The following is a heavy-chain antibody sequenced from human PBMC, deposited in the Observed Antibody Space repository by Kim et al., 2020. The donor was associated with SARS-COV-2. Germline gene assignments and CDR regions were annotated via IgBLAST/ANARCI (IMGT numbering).Heavy chain of an antibody. D-gene: IGHD3-10*01. Sequence: SETLSLTCTVSGGSISSYYWSWIRQPPGKGLEWIGYIYYSGSTNYNPSLKSRVTISVDTSRNQFSLKLSSVTAADTAVYYCARAYGSGSPRAFYYYYGMDVWGQGTTVTVSS. CDR1: GGSISSYY. V-gene: IGHV4-59*01. J-gene: IGHJ6*02. CDR3: ARAYGSGSPRAFYYYYGMDV. CDR2: IYYSGST.